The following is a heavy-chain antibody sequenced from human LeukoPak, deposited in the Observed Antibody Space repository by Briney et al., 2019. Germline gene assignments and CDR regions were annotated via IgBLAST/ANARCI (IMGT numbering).Heavy chain of an antibody. CDR2: ISGSGGST. Sequence: GGSLRLSCAASGFTVSSNYMSWVRQAPGKGLEWVSAISGSGGSTYYADSVKGRFTISRDNSKNTLYLQMNSLRAEDTAVYYCAKDEWSIAALTFDYWGQGTLVTVSS. V-gene: IGHV3-23*01. D-gene: IGHD6-6*01. CDR3: AKDEWSIAALTFDY. J-gene: IGHJ4*02. CDR1: GFTVSSNY.